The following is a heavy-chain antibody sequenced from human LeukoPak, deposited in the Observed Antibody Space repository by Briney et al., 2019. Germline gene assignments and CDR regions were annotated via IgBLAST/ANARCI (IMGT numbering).Heavy chain of an antibody. CDR2: IKQDGSEK. Sequence: GGSLRLSCAASGFTFSSYWMSWVRQAPGKGLEWVANIKQDGSEKYYVDSVKGRFTISRDNAKNSLYLQMNSLRAEDTAVYYYARDGGDIVATMDAFDIWGQGTMVTVSS. V-gene: IGHV3-7*01. D-gene: IGHD5-12*01. J-gene: IGHJ3*02. CDR3: ARDGGDIVATMDAFDI. CDR1: GFTFSSYW.